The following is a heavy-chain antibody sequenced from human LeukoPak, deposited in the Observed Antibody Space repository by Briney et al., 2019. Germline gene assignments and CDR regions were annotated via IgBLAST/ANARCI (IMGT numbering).Heavy chain of an antibody. V-gene: IGHV4-34*01. J-gene: IGHJ5*02. Sequence: SSETLSLTCAVYGGSFSGYYWSWIRQPPGKGLEWIGEINHSGSTNYNPSLKSRVTISVDTSKNQFSLKLSSVTAADTAVYYCARSAGRWFDPWGQGTLVTVSS. CDR3: ARSAGRWFDP. CDR1: GGSFSGYY. CDR2: INHSGST.